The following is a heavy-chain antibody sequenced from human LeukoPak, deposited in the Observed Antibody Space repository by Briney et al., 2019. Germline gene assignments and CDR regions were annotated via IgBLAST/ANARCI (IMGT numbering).Heavy chain of an antibody. CDR3: ARGPQDYDYVWGSYRYTFDY. V-gene: IGHV4-34*01. CDR1: GGSFSGYY. D-gene: IGHD3-16*02. J-gene: IGHJ4*02. CDR2: INRSGST. Sequence: SETLSLTCAVYGGSFSGYYWSWIRQPPGKGLEWIGEINRSGSTNYNPSLKSRVTISVDTSKNQFSLKLSSVTAADTAVYYCARGPQDYDYVWGSYRYTFDYWGQGTLVTVSS.